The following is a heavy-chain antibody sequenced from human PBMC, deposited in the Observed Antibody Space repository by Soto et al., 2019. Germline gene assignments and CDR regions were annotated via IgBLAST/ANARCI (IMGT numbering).Heavy chain of an antibody. V-gene: IGHV3-33*01. CDR2: IWYDGSNK. CDR3: ARGRAYYYDSSGYYLPGPEYFQH. D-gene: IGHD3-22*01. J-gene: IGHJ1*01. CDR1: GFTFSSYC. Sequence: SPRISFAAAGFTFSSYCMHWVRQAPGKGLEWVAVIWYDGSNKYYADSVKGRFTISRDNSKNTLYLQMNSLRAEDTAVYYCARGRAYYYDSSGYYLPGPEYFQHWGQG.